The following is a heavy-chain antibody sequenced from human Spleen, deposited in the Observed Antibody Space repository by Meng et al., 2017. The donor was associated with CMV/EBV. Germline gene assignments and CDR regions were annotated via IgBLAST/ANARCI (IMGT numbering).Heavy chain of an antibody. D-gene: IGHD1-26*01. V-gene: IGHV1-69*05. CDR1: GGTFSSYA. CDR3: AREAATYFDY. Sequence: SCPASGGTFSSYAISWVRPAPGQGLEWMGGIIPIFGTANYAQKFQGRVTITTDESTSTAYMELSSLRSEDTAVYYCAREAATYFDYWGQGTLVTVSS. J-gene: IGHJ4*02. CDR2: IIPIFGTA.